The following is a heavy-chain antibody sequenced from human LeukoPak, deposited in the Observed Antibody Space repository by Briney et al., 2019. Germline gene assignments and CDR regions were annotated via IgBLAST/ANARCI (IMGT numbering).Heavy chain of an antibody. V-gene: IGHV4-4*02. J-gene: IGHJ4*02. CDR1: GGSISTTNW. CDR2: VHLNGRT. D-gene: IGHD2/OR15-2a*01. Sequence: SETLSLTCDVSGGSISTTNWWTWVRQPPGEGLEWIGEVHLNGRTHYSPSLESRVTMSVDMSENHVSLKLTSVTAADTAVYYCAREGGFYRPLDYSGPGTLVIVSS. CDR3: AREGGFYRPLDY.